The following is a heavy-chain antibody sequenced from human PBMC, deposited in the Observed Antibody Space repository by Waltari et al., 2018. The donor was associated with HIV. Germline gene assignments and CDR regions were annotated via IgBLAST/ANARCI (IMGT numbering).Heavy chain of an antibody. CDR2: VWYDGTNK. J-gene: IGHJ4*02. CDR3: ARDLQATVAVDYFDF. V-gene: IGHV3-33*01. Sequence: QVQLVESGGGMVQPGGSLRLSCAATGFRFSYYAMHWVRQAPGKGLEWVAVVWYDGTNKYYADSVKGRFLISRDNSKRTLYLQMNHLTAEDTAVYYCARDLQATVAVDYFDFWGQGTLVTVSS. CDR1: GFRFSYYA.